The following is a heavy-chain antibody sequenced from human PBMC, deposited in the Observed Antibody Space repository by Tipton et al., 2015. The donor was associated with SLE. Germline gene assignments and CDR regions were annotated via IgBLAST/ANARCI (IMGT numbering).Heavy chain of an antibody. CDR2: ISYSETT. Sequence: LRLSCTVSGGSISSHYWSWIRQPPGKGLEWIGYISYSETTNYNPSLKSRVTISVDTSKNQFSLKLRSVTVADTAVYYCAGAWQGYCSGGTCYVLDYWGQGTLVTVSS. CDR3: AGAWQGYCSGGTCYVLDY. V-gene: IGHV4-59*11. CDR1: GGSISSHY. J-gene: IGHJ4*02. D-gene: IGHD2-15*01.